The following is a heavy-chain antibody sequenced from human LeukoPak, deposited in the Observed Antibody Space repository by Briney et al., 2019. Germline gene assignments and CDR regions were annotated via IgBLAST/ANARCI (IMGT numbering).Heavy chain of an antibody. CDR1: TFTFSTYW. J-gene: IGHJ4*02. CDR2: MKEDGSEI. V-gene: IGHV3-7*01. D-gene: IGHD3-22*01. CDR3: ARDRTMTADY. Sequence: GGSLRLSCVTSTFTFSTYWMSWVRQAPGKGLEWVANMKEDGSEIYYVDSVKGRFTISRDNGKNSLYLQMNDLRVEGTAVYYCARDRTMTADYWGRGTLVTVSS.